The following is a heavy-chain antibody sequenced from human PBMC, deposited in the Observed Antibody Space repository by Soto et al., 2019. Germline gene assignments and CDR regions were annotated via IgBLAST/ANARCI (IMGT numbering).Heavy chain of an antibody. Sequence: GGSLRLSCAASGFTFSSYWMHWVRQAPGKGLVWVSRINSDGSSTSYADSVKGRFTISRDNAKNTLYLQMNSLRAEDTAVYYCARGPGGYFDWLSNNWFDPWGQGTLVTVSS. CDR1: GFTFSSYW. J-gene: IGHJ5*02. V-gene: IGHV3-74*01. CDR3: ARGPGGYFDWLSNNWFDP. CDR2: INSDGSST. D-gene: IGHD3-9*01.